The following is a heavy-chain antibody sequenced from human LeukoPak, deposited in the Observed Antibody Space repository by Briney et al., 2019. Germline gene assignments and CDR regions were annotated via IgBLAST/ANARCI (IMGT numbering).Heavy chain of an antibody. CDR2: INPNSGGT. CDR3: ASPKCSGYDSFFDY. Sequence: ASVKVSCKTSGYTFTVYYMHWVRQAPGQGRECMGWINPNSGGTNYAQKFQGRVTMTRDTSISTAYMELSRLRSDDTAVYYCASPKCSGYDSFFDYWGQGTLVTVSS. CDR1: GYTFTVYY. V-gene: IGHV1-2*02. J-gene: IGHJ4*02. D-gene: IGHD5-12*01.